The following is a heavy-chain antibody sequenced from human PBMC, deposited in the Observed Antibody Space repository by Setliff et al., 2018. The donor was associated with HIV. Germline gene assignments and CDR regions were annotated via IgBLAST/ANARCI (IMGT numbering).Heavy chain of an antibody. J-gene: IGHJ6*03. V-gene: IGHV4-59*11. CDR3: ASTSMGMTRKPIWYYHMDV. D-gene: IGHD7-27*01. CDR2: VYSTGST. Sequence: SETLSLTCTVSGGSIENLYWTWIRQPSGRGLEWIGYVYSTGSTKYNPSLKSRATMSDDTSKNQISLTLTSVSAADTAGYYCASTSMGMTRKPIWYYHMDVWGHGITVTVSS. CDR1: GGSIENLY.